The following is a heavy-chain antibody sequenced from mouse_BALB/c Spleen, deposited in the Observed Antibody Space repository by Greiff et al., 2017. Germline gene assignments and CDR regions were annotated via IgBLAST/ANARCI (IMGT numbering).Heavy chain of an antibody. CDR2: INPYNDGT. D-gene: IGHD2-3*01. J-gene: IGHJ4*01. Sequence: EVQLQQSGPELVKPGASVKMSCKASGYTFTSYVMHWVKQKPGQGREWIGYINPYNDGTKYNEKFKGKATLTSDKSSSTAYMELSSLTSEDSAVYYCARGDGYYVPSYAMDYWGQGTSVTVSS. CDR1: GYTFTSYV. V-gene: IGHV1-14*01. CDR3: ARGDGYYVPSYAMDY.